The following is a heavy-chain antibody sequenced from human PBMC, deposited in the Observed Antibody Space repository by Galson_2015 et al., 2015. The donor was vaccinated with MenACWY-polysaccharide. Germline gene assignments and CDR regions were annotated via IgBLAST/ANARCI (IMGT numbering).Heavy chain of an antibody. CDR2: ISYDESNK. CDR1: GFTFSSYA. V-gene: IGHV3-30-3*01. CDR3: ARTYCDRTTCYGMDV. D-gene: IGHD2-2*01. Sequence: SLRLSCAASGFTFSSYAMHWVRQAPGKGLEWVAVISYDESNKYYADSVKDRFTISRDNSKNTLYLQMNSLRAEDTAVYYCARTYCDRTTCYGMDVWVQGTTVTVSS. J-gene: IGHJ6*02.